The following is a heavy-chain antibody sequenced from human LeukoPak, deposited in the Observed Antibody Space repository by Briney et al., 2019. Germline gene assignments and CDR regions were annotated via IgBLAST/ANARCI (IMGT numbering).Heavy chain of an antibody. CDR2: INPSGSSS. V-gene: IGHV1-46*01. CDR1: VYTCTSNY. D-gene: IGHD3-22*01. CDR3: ARFMIVEGRYYFDY. Sequence: ASVTVSLTSSVYTCTSNYFHWVRHPPGQGLEWMGIINPSGSSSSYAQKFQGRVTITTDTSTSTVYMELRSLRSEDTAPYYWARFMIVEGRYYFDYGGQGTLVTVSS. J-gene: IGHJ4*02.